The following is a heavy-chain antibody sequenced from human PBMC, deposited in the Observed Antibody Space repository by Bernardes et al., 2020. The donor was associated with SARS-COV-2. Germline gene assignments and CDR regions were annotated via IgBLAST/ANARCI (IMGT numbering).Heavy chain of an antibody. J-gene: IGHJ4*02. CDR1: GFTISNHW. V-gene: IGHV3-74*01. CDR2: INSDGSTT. Sequence: GGSLRVCCAASGFTISNHWMHWVRHAPGKGLVWVSRINSDGSTTNYGDSVKGRFTISRDNAKNTVYLQMESLRADDTAVYSCARGRNSFDSWGQGTLVTVSS. CDR3: ARGRNSFDS.